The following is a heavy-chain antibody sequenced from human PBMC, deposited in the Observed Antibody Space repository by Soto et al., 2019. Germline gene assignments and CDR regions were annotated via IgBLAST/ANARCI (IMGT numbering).Heavy chain of an antibody. CDR2: ISYDGSNK. V-gene: IGHV3-30*18. CDR3: AKAHDTPSQYYDSTYYYYGMDV. J-gene: IGHJ6*02. Sequence: SLRLSCAASGFTFSSYGMHWVRQAPGKGLEWVAVISYDGSNKYYADSVKGRFTISRDNSKNTLYLQMNSLRAEDTAVYYCAKAHDTPSQYYDSTYYYYGMDVWGQGTTVTVSS. D-gene: IGHD3-3*01. CDR1: GFTFSSYG.